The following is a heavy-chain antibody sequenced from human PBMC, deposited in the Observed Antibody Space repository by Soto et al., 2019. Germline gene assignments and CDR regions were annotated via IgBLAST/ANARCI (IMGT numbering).Heavy chain of an antibody. CDR1: GGSISISNW. Sequence: QVQLQESGPGLVKPSETLSLTCSVSGGSISISNWWSWVRQTPGKGLEWIGQIHHSGRTNYSASLTSRVTISVDKSKNQFSLMMNSVTAADTAVYYCARGGYYFYMEVWGKGTTVTVSS. CDR3: ARGGYYFYMEV. V-gene: IGHV4-4*02. CDR2: IHHSGRT. J-gene: IGHJ6*03. D-gene: IGHD1-26*01.